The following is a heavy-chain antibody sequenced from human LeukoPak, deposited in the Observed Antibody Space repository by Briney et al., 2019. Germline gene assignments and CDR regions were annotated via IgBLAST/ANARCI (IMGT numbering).Heavy chain of an antibody. Sequence: SETLSLTCTVSGGSISSYFWNWIRQPAGKGLEWIGRIYTTGSTNYNPSLKSRVTISVDTSKNQFSLKLSSVTAADTAVYYCARASGVPPNHAFDIWGQGTMVTVSS. CDR1: GGSISSYF. CDR3: ARASGVPPNHAFDI. J-gene: IGHJ3*02. CDR2: IYTTGST. V-gene: IGHV4-4*07.